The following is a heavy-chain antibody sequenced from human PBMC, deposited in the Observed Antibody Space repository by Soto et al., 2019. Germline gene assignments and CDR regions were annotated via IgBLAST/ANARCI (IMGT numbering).Heavy chain of an antibody. CDR3: ARTYCSGGSCYPYPPYYYYYGMDV. Sequence: SVKVSCKASGGTFSSYAISWVRQAPGQGLEWMGGIIPIFGTANYAQKSQGRVTITADESTSTAYMELSSLRSEDTAVYYCARTYCSGGSCYPYPPYYYYYGMDVWGQGTTVTVSS. D-gene: IGHD2-15*01. CDR1: GGTFSSYA. CDR2: IIPIFGTA. J-gene: IGHJ6*02. V-gene: IGHV1-69*13.